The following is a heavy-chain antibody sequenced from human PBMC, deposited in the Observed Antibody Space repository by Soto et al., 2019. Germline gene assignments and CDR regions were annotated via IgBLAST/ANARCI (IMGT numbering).Heavy chain of an antibody. V-gene: IGHV4-39*01. Sequence: SETLSLTCTVSGGSISSSSYYWGWIRQPPGKGLEWIGSIYYSGSTYYNPSLKSRVTISVDTSKNQFSLKLSSVTAADTAVYYCARVPFWRVRAAVFLHYDSQIDYWGQGTLVTVSS. CDR3: ARVPFWRVRAAVFLHYDSQIDY. CDR1: GGSISSSSYY. J-gene: IGHJ4*02. CDR2: IYYSGST. D-gene: IGHD3-22*01.